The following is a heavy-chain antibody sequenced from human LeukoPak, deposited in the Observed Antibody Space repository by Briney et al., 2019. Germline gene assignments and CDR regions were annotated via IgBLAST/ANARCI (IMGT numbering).Heavy chain of an antibody. D-gene: IGHD6-6*01. Sequence: SETLSLTCTVSGDSISGSSYYWGWIRQPPGKGLEWIGNVYYSGTTYYSPSLKSRVTISVDTSKNQFSLKLSSVTAADTAVYYCAIPTTVIEYSSSATSAEYFQHWGQGTLVTVSS. V-gene: IGHV4-39*01. CDR1: GDSISGSSYY. CDR2: VYYSGTT. J-gene: IGHJ1*01. CDR3: AIPTTVIEYSSSATSAEYFQH.